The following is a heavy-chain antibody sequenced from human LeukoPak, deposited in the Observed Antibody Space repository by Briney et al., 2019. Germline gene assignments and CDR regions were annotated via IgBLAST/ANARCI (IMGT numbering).Heavy chain of an antibody. CDR3: AYYGSSYYFDH. J-gene: IGHJ4*02. V-gene: IGHV3-53*01. CDR1: GFTVSSNY. Sequence: PGGSLRLSCAASGFTVSSNYMSWVRQAPGKGLEWVSVIYSGGGTYYADSVKGRFSISRDSSENTLYLQMNSLRAEDTAVYYCAYYGSSYYFDHWGQGTLVTVSS. CDR2: IYSGGGT. D-gene: IGHD3-10*01.